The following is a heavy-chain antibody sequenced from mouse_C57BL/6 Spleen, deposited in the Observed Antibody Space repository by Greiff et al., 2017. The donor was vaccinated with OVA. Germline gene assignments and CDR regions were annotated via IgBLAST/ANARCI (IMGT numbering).Heavy chain of an antibody. CDR1: GFTFNTYA. CDR2: IRSKSSNYAT. V-gene: IGHV10-3*01. J-gene: IGHJ4*01. Sequence: EVQRVESGGGLVQPKGSLKLSCAASGFTFNTYAMHWVRQAPGKGLEWVARIRSKSSNYATYYADSVKDRFTISRDDSQSMLYLQMNNLKTEDTAMDYGVGPYDYDGDYYAMDYWGQGTSVTVSA. D-gene: IGHD2-4*01. CDR3: VGPYDYDGDYYAMDY.